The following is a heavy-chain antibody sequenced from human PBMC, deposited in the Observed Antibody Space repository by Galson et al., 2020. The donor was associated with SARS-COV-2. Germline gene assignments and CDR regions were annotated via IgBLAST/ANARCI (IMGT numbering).Heavy chain of an antibody. CDR1: GFSFSSYS. CDR2: ISTTSRYI. J-gene: IGHJ4*02. Sequence: NSGGSLRLSCAASGFSFSSYSMNWVRQAPGKGLEWVSSISTTSRYIYYADSVKGRFTLSRDNAENSLFLQMNSLRAEDTAVYYCARDLGDREPPDFWGQGTLVTVSS. CDR3: ARDLGDREPPDF. D-gene: IGHD3-16*01. V-gene: IGHV3-21*01.